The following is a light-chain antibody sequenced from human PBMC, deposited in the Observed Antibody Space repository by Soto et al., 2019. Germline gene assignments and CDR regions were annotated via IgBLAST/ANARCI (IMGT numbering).Light chain of an antibody. CDR2: AAS. CDR3: QQLMRYPLT. V-gene: IGKV1-9*01. CDR1: QSISSY. Sequence: DIQMTQSPSSLSASVEDRVIITCRASQSISSYLNWYQQKPGKAPKLLIYAASTLQSGVPSRFSGSGSGTEFTLTISSRQPEDFATYYCQQLMRYPLTFGQGTRLEIK. J-gene: IGKJ5*01.